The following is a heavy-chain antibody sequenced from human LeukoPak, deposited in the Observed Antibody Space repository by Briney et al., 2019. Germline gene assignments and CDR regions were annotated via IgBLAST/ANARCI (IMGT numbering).Heavy chain of an antibody. D-gene: IGHD1-26*01. CDR1: GGSISSSSYY. J-gene: IGHJ4*02. V-gene: IGHV4-39*01. Sequence: VKPSETLSLTCTVSGGSISSSSYYWGWIRQPPGKGLEWIGSIYYSGSTYYNPSLKSRVTISVDTSKNQFSLKLSSVTAADTAVYYCARGEPYPDYWGQGTLVTVSP. CDR3: ARGEPYPDY. CDR2: IYYSGST.